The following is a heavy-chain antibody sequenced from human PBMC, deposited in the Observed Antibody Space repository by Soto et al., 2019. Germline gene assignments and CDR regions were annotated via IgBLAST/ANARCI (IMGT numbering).Heavy chain of an antibody. J-gene: IGHJ4*02. V-gene: IGHV1-18*01. CDR2: ISAYNGNT. CDR3: ARDVNKGLIDY. Sequence: QQDPKQGLEWMGWISAYNGNTNYAQKLQGRVTMTTDTSTSTAYMELRSLRSDDTAVYYCARDVNKGLIDYWGQGTLVTVSS.